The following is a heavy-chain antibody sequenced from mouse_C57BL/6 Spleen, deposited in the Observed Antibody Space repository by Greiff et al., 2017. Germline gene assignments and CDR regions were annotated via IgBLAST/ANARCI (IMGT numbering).Heavy chain of an antibody. CDR2: IWSDGST. CDR1: GFSLTSYG. V-gene: IGHV2-6-1*01. J-gene: IGHJ4*01. D-gene: IGHD2-5*01. CDR3: ARQGEYSNYDAMDY. Sequence: QVQLQESGPGLVAPSQSLSITCTVSGFSLTSYGVHWVRQPPGKGLEWLVVIWSDGSTTYNSALKSRLSISKDNPKSQVFLKMNSLQTDDTAMYYCARQGEYSNYDAMDYWGQGTSVTVSS.